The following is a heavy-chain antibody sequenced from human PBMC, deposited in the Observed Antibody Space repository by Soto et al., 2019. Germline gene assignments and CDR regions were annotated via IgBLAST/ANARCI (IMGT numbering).Heavy chain of an antibody. CDR1: GFTFTSYA. CDR3: AKPGVAVAGTDY. V-gene: IGHV3-23*01. D-gene: IGHD6-19*01. J-gene: IGHJ1*01. CDR2: ISGSGAMT. Sequence: GGSLRLSCAASGFTFTSYALHWVRQAPGKGLEWVSGISGSGAMTHYADSVKGRFTVSRDNSKSTLYMQMNSLRAGDTAVYYCAKPGVAVAGTDYWGQGTLVTVSS.